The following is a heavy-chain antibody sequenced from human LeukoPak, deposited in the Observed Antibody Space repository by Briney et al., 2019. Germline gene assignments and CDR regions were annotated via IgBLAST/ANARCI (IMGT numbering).Heavy chain of an antibody. J-gene: IGHJ4*02. D-gene: IGHD2-15*01. CDR3: ARDDIVAPD. V-gene: IGHV4-59*12. CDR2: IYHSGNT. CDR1: GGSISSYY. Sequence: SETLSLTCTVSGGSISSYYWSWIRQPPGKGLEWIGYIYHSGNTYYNPSLKSRVTISIDKSKNQFSLKLTSVTAADTAVYYCARDDIVAPDWGQGTLVTVSS.